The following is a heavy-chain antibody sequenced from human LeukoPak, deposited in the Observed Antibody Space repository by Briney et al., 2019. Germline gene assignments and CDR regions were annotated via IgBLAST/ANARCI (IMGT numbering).Heavy chain of an antibody. Sequence: GGSLRLSCAASGFTVSSTYMSWVRQSPGKGLEWVSVVYKDGKMFYVDSVKGRFAISRDTSKNTVYLQMNNLRAEDTAVYYCASRHCSGGDCYFAGADPFDHWGQGTLVTVSS. J-gene: IGHJ4*02. CDR3: ASRHCSGGDCYFAGADPFDH. CDR2: VYKDGKM. D-gene: IGHD2-21*01. CDR1: GFTVSSTY. V-gene: IGHV3-53*01.